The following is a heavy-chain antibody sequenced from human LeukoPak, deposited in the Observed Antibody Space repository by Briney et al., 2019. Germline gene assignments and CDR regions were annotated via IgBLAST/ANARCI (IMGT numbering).Heavy chain of an antibody. CDR1: AFTFSSYS. CDR3: ARDLFPSNDYVWGSYRYPVDY. Sequence: GGSLRLSCAASAFTFSSYSMNWVRQAPGKGLEWVSSISSSSSYIYYADSVKGRFTISRDNAKNSLYLQMNSLRAEDTAVYYCARDLFPSNDYVWGSYRYPVDYGGQGTLVTVSS. CDR2: ISSSSSYI. D-gene: IGHD3-16*02. V-gene: IGHV3-21*01. J-gene: IGHJ4*02.